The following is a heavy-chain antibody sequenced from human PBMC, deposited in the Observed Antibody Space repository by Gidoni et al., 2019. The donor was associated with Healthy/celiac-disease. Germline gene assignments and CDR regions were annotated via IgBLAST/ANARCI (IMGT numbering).Heavy chain of an antibody. CDR1: GGSIRTYH. CDR2: IYGSGCT. Sequence: QVQLQESGPGLVKPSETMSLTCTVPGGSIRTYHWSWIRQPAGKGLEWIGRIYGSGCTNYNSSLKSRVTMSVNTSKNQFSLKLSSVTAADTAVDYFARKMGSIYAFDIWGQGTMVTVSS. V-gene: IGHV4-4*07. CDR3: ARKMGSIYAFDI. J-gene: IGHJ3*02. D-gene: IGHD1-26*01.